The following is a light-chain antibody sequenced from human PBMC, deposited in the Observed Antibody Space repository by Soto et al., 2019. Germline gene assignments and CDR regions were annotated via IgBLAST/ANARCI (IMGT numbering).Light chain of an antibody. CDR1: SSDVGGYKY. CDR3: CSYAGSYTLV. CDR2: HVN. Sequence: QSALTQPRSVSGSPGQSVTISCTGTSSDVGGYKYVSWYQHHPGNAPKLIIFHVNKRPSGVPDRFSGSKSGDTAFLTISGLQAEDETDYYCCSYAGSYTLVFGTGTKVTVL. J-gene: IGLJ1*01. V-gene: IGLV2-11*01.